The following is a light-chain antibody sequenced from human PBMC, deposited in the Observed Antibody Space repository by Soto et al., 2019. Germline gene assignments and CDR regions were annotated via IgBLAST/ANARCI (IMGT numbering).Light chain of an antibody. V-gene: IGKV3-15*01. Sequence: EIVRRQSPATLSVSQGERATLSCRPSQSIGSNLAWFQQKPGQPPRLLIYGASTRAPGLPARISGSGSGTEFTLTISSLQSEDFAVYYCQQYNNWPSITFGQGTRLEIK. CDR2: GAS. J-gene: IGKJ5*01. CDR3: QQYNNWPSIT. CDR1: QSIGSN.